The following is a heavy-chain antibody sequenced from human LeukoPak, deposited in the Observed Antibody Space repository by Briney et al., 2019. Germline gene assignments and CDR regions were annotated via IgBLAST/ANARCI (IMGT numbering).Heavy chain of an antibody. CDR2: INPNSGGT. CDR1: GYTFTGYY. CDR3: ARDLFLSYDSHDDP. J-gene: IGHJ5*02. Sequence: ASVKVSCKASGYTFTGYYMHWVRQAPGQGLEWMGRINPNSGGTNYAQKFQGRVTMTRDTSISTAYMELSRLRCDDTAVYYCARDLFLSYDSHDDPWGQGTLVTVSS. D-gene: IGHD3-22*01. V-gene: IGHV1-2*06.